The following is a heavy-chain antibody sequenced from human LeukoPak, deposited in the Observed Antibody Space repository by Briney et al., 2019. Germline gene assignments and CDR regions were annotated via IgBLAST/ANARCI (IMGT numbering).Heavy chain of an antibody. CDR1: GFTSSSYT. V-gene: IGHV3-21*01. Sequence: PGGSLRLSCTASGFTSSSYTMNWVRQAPGKGLEWVSLISSSSSDIYYADSVKGRFTISRDNANNSLYLQMSSLRADDTAVYYCARVYYGGSLDYWGQGTLVTVSS. CDR3: ARVYYGGSLDY. J-gene: IGHJ4*02. D-gene: IGHD4-23*01. CDR2: ISSSSSDI.